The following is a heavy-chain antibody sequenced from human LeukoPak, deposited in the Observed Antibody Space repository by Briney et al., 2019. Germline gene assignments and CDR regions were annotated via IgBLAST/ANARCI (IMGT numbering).Heavy chain of an antibody. Sequence: ASVKVSCKASGGTFSSYAISWVRQAPGQGLEWMGGIIPIFGTANYAQKFQGRVTMTEDTSTDTAYMELSSLRSEDTAVYYCSRGDNWFDPWGQGTLVTVSS. CDR3: SRGDNWFDP. CDR1: GGTFSSYA. J-gene: IGHJ5*02. D-gene: IGHD3-16*01. CDR2: IIPIFGTA. V-gene: IGHV1-69*06.